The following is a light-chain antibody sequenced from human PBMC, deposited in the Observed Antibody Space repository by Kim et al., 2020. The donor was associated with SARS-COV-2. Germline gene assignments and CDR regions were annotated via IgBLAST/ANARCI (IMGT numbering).Light chain of an antibody. J-gene: IGKJ2*03. CDR2: DAS. V-gene: IGKV1-5*01. CDR1: QSICDW. Sequence: GDRVTITCRASQSICDWLAWYQQKPGKAPKFLIYDASSLESGVPSRLSGSGSGTEFTLTISSLQPDDFATYYCQQYNSYSPSFGQGTKLEI. CDR3: QQYNSYSPS.